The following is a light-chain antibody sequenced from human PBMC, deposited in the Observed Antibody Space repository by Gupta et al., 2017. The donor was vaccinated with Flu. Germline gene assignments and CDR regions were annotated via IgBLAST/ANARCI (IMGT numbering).Light chain of an antibody. J-gene: IGKJ3*01. V-gene: IGKV1-39*01. CDR3: QQSYSPPLT. CDR1: QRIGNR. CDR2: SAS. Sequence: GDTVTITCRSSQRIGNRLNWYQQKPGKAPTLLIYSASTLHTGVPSRVTGSGSGTGFTLTINNLQPEDFVTYFCQQSYSPPLTFGGGTKLHI.